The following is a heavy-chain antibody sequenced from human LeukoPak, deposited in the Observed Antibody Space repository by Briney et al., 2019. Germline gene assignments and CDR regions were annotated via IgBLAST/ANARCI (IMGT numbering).Heavy chain of an antibody. V-gene: IGHV3-7*03. CDR2: IKQDGSEK. Sequence: GGSLRLSCAASGFTFSSYWMSWVRQAPGKGLEWVANIKQDGSEKYYVDSVKGRFTISRDNAKNSLYLQMNSLRAEDTAVYYCARGGLRNGRGWFDPWGQGTLVTVSS. CDR3: ARGGLRNGRGWFDP. J-gene: IGHJ5*02. CDR1: GFTFSSYW. D-gene: IGHD3-10*02.